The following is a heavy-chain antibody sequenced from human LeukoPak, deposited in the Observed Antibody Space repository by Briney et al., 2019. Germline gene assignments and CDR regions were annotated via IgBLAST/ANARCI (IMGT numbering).Heavy chain of an antibody. CDR1: GGSISSSNW. V-gene: IGHV4-4*02. D-gene: IGHD1-1*01. Sequence: SETLSLTCAVSGGSISSSNWWSWVRQPPGKGLEWIGEIYHSGSTNYNPSLKSRVTISVDKSKNQFSLKLSSVTAADTAVYYCATSRGGYPLGYFDYWGQGTLVTVSS. J-gene: IGHJ4*02. CDR3: ATSRGGYPLGYFDY. CDR2: IYHSGST.